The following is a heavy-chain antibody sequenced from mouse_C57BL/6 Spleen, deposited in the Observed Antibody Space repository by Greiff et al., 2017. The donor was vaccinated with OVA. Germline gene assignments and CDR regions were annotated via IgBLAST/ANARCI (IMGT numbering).Heavy chain of an antibody. CDR2: ISYDGSN. Sequence: EVKVEESGPGLVKPSQSLSLTCSVTGYSITSGYYWNWIRQFPGNKLEWMGYISYDGSNNYNPSLKNRISITRDTSKNQFFLKLNSVTTEDTATYYCASALFTTVGAYWYFDVWGTGTTVTVSS. CDR3: ASALFTTVGAYWYFDV. J-gene: IGHJ1*03. CDR1: GYSITSGYY. D-gene: IGHD1-1*01. V-gene: IGHV3-6*01.